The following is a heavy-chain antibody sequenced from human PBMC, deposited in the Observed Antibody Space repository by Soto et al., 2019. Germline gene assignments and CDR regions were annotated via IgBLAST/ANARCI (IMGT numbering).Heavy chain of an antibody. CDR2: ISAYNGNT. J-gene: IGHJ6*02. V-gene: IGHV1-18*01. CDR3: ARGDSIAVAGYYYGMDV. Sequence: QVQLVQSGAEVKKPGASVKVSCKASGYTFTSYGISWVRQAPGQGLEWMGWISAYNGNTNYAQKLQGRVTMTTDTSXSXXYMKRRSLRSDDTAVYYCARGDSIAVAGYYYGMDVWGQGTTVTVSS. D-gene: IGHD6-19*01. CDR1: GYTFTSYG.